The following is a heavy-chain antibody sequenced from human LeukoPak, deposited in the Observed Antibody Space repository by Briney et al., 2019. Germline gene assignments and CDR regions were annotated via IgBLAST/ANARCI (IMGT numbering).Heavy chain of an antibody. D-gene: IGHD2-2*01. CDR1: GGSFSGYC. CDR3: AREAARRYCSSTSCTLNWFDP. J-gene: IGHJ5*02. V-gene: IGHV4-34*01. Sequence: SETLSLTCAVYGGSFSGYCWSWIRQPPGKGLEWIGEINHSGSTNYNPSLKSRVTISVDTSKNQFSLKLSSVTAADTAVYYCAREAARRYCSSTSCTLNWFDPWGQGTLVTVSS. CDR2: INHSGST.